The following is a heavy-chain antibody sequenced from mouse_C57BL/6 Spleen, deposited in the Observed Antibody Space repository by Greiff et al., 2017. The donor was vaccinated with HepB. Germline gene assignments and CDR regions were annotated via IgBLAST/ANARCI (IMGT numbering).Heavy chain of an antibody. CDR2: IDPENGDT. J-gene: IGHJ2*01. CDR3: TDTELLGY. CDR1: GFNIKDDY. Sequence: EVQLQQSGAELVRPGASVKLSCTASGFNIKDDYMHWVKQRPEQGLEWIGWIDPENGDTEYASKFQGKATITADTSSNTAYLQLSSLTSEDTAVYYCTDTELLGYWGQGTTLTVSS. V-gene: IGHV14-4*01. D-gene: IGHD1-1*01.